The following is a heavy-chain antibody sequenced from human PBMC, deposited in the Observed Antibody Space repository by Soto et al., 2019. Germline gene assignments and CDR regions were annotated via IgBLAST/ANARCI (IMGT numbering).Heavy chain of an antibody. CDR3: ARQGSGYSSSYLFPIDY. CDR1: GGSISSSSYY. Sequence: QLQLQESGPGLVKPSETLSLTCTVSGGSISSSSYYLGWIRQPPGKGLEWIGSIYYSGSTYYNPSLKSRVTISVATSKNQCALKLRSVTAADTAVYYCARQGSGYSSSYLFPIDYWGQGTLVTVSS. V-gene: IGHV4-39*01. D-gene: IGHD6-13*01. CDR2: IYYSGST. J-gene: IGHJ4*02.